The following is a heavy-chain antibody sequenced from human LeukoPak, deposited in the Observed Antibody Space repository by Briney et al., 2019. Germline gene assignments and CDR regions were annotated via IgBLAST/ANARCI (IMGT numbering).Heavy chain of an antibody. J-gene: IGHJ4*02. Sequence: GGSLRLSCAASGFTFSSYAMHWVRQAPGKGLEWVAVISYDGSNKYYADSVKGRFTISRDNSKNTLYLQMNSLRAEDTAVYYCARVFPSVAGTSVYWGQGTLVTVSS. D-gene: IGHD6-19*01. CDR1: GFTFSSYA. V-gene: IGHV3-30-3*01. CDR2: ISYDGSNK. CDR3: ARVFPSVAGTSVY.